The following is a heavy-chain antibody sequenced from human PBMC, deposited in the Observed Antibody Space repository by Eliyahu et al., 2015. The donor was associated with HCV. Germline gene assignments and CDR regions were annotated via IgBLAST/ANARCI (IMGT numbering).Heavy chain of an antibody. CDR2: IYWNDDK. CDR3: AHRVGTSKNLFDY. V-gene: IGHV2-5*01. CDR1: GFXXXTSGVG. J-gene: IGHJ4*02. D-gene: IGHD7-27*01. Sequence: QITLKESGPTLVKPTHTLTVTCTLPGFXXXTSGVGVGWXRQPPGXXLEWLALIYWNDDKRYSPSLQNRLTISKDTSKNQVALTMTDMDPVDTATYYCAHRVGTSKNLFDYWGQGTLVTVSS.